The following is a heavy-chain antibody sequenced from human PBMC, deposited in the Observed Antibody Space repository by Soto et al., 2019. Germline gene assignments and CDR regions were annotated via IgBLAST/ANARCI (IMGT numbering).Heavy chain of an antibody. Sequence: SETLSLTCAVYGGSFSGYYWTWIRQPPGKGLEWIGEINHSGSTNYNPSLKSRVTISVDTSKNQFSLKLSSVTAADTAVYYCARVPTYRNLTGSDYWGQGTLVTVSS. CDR3: ARVPTYRNLTGSDY. J-gene: IGHJ4*02. CDR1: GGSFSGYY. D-gene: IGHD3-9*01. V-gene: IGHV4-34*01. CDR2: INHSGST.